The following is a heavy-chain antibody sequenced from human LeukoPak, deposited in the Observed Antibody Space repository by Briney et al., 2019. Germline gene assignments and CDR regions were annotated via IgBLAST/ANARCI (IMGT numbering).Heavy chain of an antibody. V-gene: IGHV3-23*01. CDR1: GFTFSSYA. D-gene: IGHD6-19*01. J-gene: IGHJ3*02. CDR2: ISGSGGST. CDR3: AKVGGPYSSGWYGAFDI. Sequence: GGSLRLSCAASGFTFSSYAMSWVRQAPGKGLEWVSAISGSGGSTYYADSVKGRFTISRDKSKNTLYLQMNSLRAEDTAVYYCAKVGGPYSSGWYGAFDIWGQGTMVTVSS.